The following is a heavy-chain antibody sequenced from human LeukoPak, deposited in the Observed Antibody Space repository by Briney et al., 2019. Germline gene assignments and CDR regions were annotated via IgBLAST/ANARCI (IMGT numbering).Heavy chain of an antibody. Sequence: PGGSLRLSCAASGFTVSGHSLTWVRQAPGKGLEWVSIIYSGGGTYYADSVKGRFTISRHNSKNTLYLQMNSLRAEDTAVYYCATSRYSGSYSDGMDVWGQGTTATVSS. V-gene: IGHV3-53*04. J-gene: IGHJ6*02. D-gene: IGHD1-26*01. CDR1: GFTVSGHS. CDR2: IYSGGGT. CDR3: ATSRYSGSYSDGMDV.